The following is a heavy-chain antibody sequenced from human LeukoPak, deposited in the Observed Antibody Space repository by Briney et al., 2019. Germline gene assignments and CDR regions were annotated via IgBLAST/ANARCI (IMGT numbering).Heavy chain of an antibody. CDR1: GFTFSSYA. CDR3: ARDTELYDRGAFDI. J-gene: IGHJ3*02. CDR2: ISYDGINK. D-gene: IGHD3-16*01. V-gene: IGHV3-30*04. Sequence: GRSLRLSCAASGFTFSSYAMHWVRQAPGKGLEWVTVISYDGINKYYADSVKGRFTISRDNSRNTLYLQMNSLRAEDTAVYYCARDTELYDRGAFDIWGQGTMVTVSS.